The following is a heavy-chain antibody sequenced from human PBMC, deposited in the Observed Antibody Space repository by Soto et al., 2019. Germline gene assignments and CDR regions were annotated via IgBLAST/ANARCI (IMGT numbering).Heavy chain of an antibody. CDR2: ISGSGGST. Sequence: GGSLRLSCAASGFTFSSYAMSWVRQAPGKGLEWVSAISGSGGSTYYADSVKGRFTISRDNSKNTLYLQMNSLRAEDTAVYYCAKEGGLYDSTGDYFDYWGQGTLVTVSS. CDR3: AKEGGLYDSTGDYFDY. D-gene: IGHD5-12*01. V-gene: IGHV3-23*01. J-gene: IGHJ4*02. CDR1: GFTFSSYA.